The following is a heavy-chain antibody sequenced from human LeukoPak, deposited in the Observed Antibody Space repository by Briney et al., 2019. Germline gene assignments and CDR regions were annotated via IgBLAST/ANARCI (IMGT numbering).Heavy chain of an antibody. J-gene: IGHJ4*02. CDR1: GYTFTSFG. CDR2: ISAYNGNT. Sequence: GASVKVSCKASGYTFTSFGISWVRQAPGQGLEWMVCISAYNGNTKSAQKFQGRVTLTTDTSTSTAYMELRSLRSDDTAVFYCVRDLGVDTSMIFFDYWGQGTLVTVSS. CDR3: VRDLGVDTSMIFFDY. V-gene: IGHV1-18*01. D-gene: IGHD5-18*01.